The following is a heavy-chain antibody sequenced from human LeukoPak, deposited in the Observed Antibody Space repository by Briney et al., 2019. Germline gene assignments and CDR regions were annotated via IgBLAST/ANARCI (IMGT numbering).Heavy chain of an antibody. CDR2: VYTSGNT. V-gene: IGHV4-61*02. D-gene: IGHD2-2*01. CDR3: ATNRAEL. CDR1: DGSISSGSYY. J-gene: IGHJ2*01. Sequence: PSETLSLTCTVSDGSISSGSYYWSWIRQPAGKGLEWTGRVYTSGNTNYNPSLRSRVTISLDTSKNQFSLKLNSVTAADTAVYYCATNRAELWGRGTLVTVSS.